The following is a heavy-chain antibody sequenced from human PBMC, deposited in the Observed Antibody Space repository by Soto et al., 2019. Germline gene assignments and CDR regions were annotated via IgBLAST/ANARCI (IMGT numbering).Heavy chain of an antibody. CDR3: ALKVVTYYDN. CDR2: INPAGGTT. J-gene: IGHJ4*02. V-gene: IGHV1-46*01. CDR1: GYSFTSTY. Sequence: QVQLVQSGAEVKKPGASVRISCRASGYSFTSTYVHWVRQAPGQGPEWMGIINPAGGTTYYAQKFXSRLTITSDTSTDTVFMDLNDLTSEDTAVYFCALKVVTYYDNWGQGTLLTVS. D-gene: IGHD2-21*02.